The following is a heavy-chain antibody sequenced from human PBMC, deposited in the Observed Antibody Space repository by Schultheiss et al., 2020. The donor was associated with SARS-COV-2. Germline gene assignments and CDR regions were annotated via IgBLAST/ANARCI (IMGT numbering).Heavy chain of an antibody. CDR1: GYTFSDYY. V-gene: IGHV1-2*04. D-gene: IGHD6-19*01. Sequence: GESLKISCKASGYTFSDYYMHWVRQAPGQGLEWMGWINPNSGGTNYAQKFQGWVTMTRDTSISTAYMELSRLRSDDTAVYYCARDHSSGTKRGDDYFDYWGQGTLVTVSS. CDR2: INPNSGGT. J-gene: IGHJ4*02. CDR3: ARDHSSGTKRGDDYFDY.